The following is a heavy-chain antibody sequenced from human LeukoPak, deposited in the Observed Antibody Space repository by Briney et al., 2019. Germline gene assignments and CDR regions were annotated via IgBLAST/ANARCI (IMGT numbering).Heavy chain of an antibody. D-gene: IGHD6-19*01. CDR3: AKMTGIAVADTPRDY. J-gene: IGHJ4*02. V-gene: IGHV3-30*18. CDR2: ISYDGSNK. CDR1: GFAFSSYG. Sequence: PGGSLRLSCAASGFAFSSYGMHWVRQAPGKGLEWVAVISYDGSNKYYADSVKGRFTISRDNSKNTLYLQMNSLRAEDTAVYYCAKMTGIAVADTPRDYWGQGTLVTVSS.